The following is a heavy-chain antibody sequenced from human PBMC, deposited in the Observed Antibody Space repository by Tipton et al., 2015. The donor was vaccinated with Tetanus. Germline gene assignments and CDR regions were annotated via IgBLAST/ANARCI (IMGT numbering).Heavy chain of an antibody. V-gene: IGHV5-10-1*01. D-gene: IGHD5-18*01. CDR2: IDPXDSYX. CDR1: XYSXXSYW. J-gene: IGHJ6*02. CDR3: ARRGWDTAKYGMDV. Sequence: QLVQSGAEVKKPGXSLXIXCKGSXYSXXSYWXXWVRXMPGKXLEXXXRIDPXDSYXNYSPSFQGXVPIXADKSISTAYLQWSSLKASDTAMYYCARRGWDTAKYGMDVWGQGTTVTVSS.